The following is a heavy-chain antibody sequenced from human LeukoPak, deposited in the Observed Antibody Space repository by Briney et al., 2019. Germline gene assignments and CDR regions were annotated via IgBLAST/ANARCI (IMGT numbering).Heavy chain of an antibody. V-gene: IGHV3-15*01. CDR2: IRSKTDGGTT. CDR3: TTEDYDYVWGSYRHDY. J-gene: IGHJ4*02. Sequence: GGSLRLSCAASGFTFTNAWMSWVRQAPGKGLEWVGRIRSKTDGGTTDYAAPVKGRFTISRDDSKNTPYLQMNSLKTEDTAVYYCTTEDYDYVWGSYRHDYWGQGTLVTVSS. CDR1: GFTFTNAW. D-gene: IGHD3-16*02.